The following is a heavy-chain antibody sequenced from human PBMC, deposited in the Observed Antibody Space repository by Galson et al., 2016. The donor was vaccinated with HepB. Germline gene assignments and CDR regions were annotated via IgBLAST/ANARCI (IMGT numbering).Heavy chain of an antibody. Sequence: SLRLSCAASGFTFRDYWMNWVRQAPGKGLEWVAIIKHDGKEKHYAASVTGRFTISRDNADNSLYLQMQSLRVEETAVYYCGRDVPSDSWGAFDIWGQGTMVTVSS. CDR2: IKHDGKEK. J-gene: IGHJ3*02. CDR3: GRDVPSDSWGAFDI. V-gene: IGHV3-7*03. D-gene: IGHD3-16*01. CDR1: GFTFRDYW.